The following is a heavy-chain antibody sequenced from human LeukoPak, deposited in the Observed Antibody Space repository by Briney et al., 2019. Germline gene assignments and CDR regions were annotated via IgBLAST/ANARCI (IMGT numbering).Heavy chain of an antibody. CDR3: ARQERYCSSTSCQGYFDY. CDR2: INPSGGST. CDR1: GYTFTSYY. D-gene: IGHD2-2*01. Sequence: ASVKVSCKASGYTFTSYYMHWVRQAPGQGLEWMGIINPSGGSTSYAQKFQGRVTMTRDTSTSTVYMELSSLRSEDTAVYYCARQERYCSSTSCQGYFDYWGQGTLVTVSS. J-gene: IGHJ4*02. V-gene: IGHV1-46*01.